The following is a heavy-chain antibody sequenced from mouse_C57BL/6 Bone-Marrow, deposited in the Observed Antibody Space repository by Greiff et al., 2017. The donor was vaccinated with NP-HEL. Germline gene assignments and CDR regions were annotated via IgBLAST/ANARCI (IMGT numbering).Heavy chain of an antibody. CDR1: GYTFTSYG. J-gene: IGHJ4*01. CDR3: SRIYGSRPYYYAMDY. D-gene: IGHD1-1*01. V-gene: IGHV1-81*01. Sequence: QVQLQQSGAELARPGASVKLSCKASGYTFTSYGISWVKQRTGQGLEWIGEIYPRSGNTYYNEKFKGKATLTADKSSSTAYMELLSLTSEDSAVYFCSRIYGSRPYYYAMDYWGQGTSVTVSS. CDR2: IYPRSGNT.